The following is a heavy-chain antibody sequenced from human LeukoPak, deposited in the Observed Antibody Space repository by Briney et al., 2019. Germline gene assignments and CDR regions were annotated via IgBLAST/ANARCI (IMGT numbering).Heavy chain of an antibody. Sequence: ASVKVSCKASGYTLTGYYMHWVRQAPGQGLEWMGRINPNSGGTTYAQKFQGRVTMTRDTSISTAYMELSRLRSDDTAVYYCGYSYGRSWGQGTLVTVSS. CDR2: INPNSGGT. J-gene: IGHJ4*02. D-gene: IGHD5-18*01. CDR1: GYTLTGYY. CDR3: GYSYGRS. V-gene: IGHV1-2*06.